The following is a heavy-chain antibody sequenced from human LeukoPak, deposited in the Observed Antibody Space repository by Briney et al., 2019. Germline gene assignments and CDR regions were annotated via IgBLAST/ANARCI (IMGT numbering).Heavy chain of an antibody. V-gene: IGHV3-30*18. D-gene: IGHD5-24*01. J-gene: IGHJ4*02. CDR3: AKLGDGYNWDY. Sequence: GGSLRLSCAASGFTFSSYSMNWVRQAPGKGLEWVAVISYDGSNKYYADSVKGRLTISRDNSKNTLYLQMNSLRAEDTAVYYCAKLGDGYNWDYWGQGTLVTVSS. CDR1: GFTFSSYS. CDR2: ISYDGSNK.